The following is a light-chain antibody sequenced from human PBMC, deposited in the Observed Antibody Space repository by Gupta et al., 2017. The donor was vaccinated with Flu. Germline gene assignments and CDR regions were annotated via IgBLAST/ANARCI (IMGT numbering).Light chain of an antibody. Sequence: QSVLTQPPSVSAAAGQKVTISCSGSSSNIGDNYVSWYQQLPGTTPKLLIYDNNKEASGISDRFSGSKPGTSATLGITGLQTGDEADYYCGTWDSSLGAAVFGGGTKLTVL. J-gene: IGLJ3*02. V-gene: IGLV1-51*01. CDR2: DNN. CDR1: SSNIGDNY. CDR3: GTWDSSLGAAV.